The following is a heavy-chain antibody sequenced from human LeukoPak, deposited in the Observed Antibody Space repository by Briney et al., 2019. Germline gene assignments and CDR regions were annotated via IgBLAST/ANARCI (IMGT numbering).Heavy chain of an antibody. Sequence: GGSLRLSCAASGFTFSSYGMHWLRQAPGKGLEWVAVISYDGSNEYYADSVKGRFTISRDNSKNTLYLQMNSLRAEDTAVYYCAKARVVAANWFDPWGQGTLVTVSS. CDR3: AKARVVAANWFDP. V-gene: IGHV3-30*18. D-gene: IGHD2-15*01. J-gene: IGHJ5*02. CDR2: ISYDGSNE. CDR1: GFTFSSYG.